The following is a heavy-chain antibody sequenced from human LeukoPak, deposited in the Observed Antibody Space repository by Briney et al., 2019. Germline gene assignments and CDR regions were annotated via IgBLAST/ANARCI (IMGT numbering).Heavy chain of an antibody. CDR3: ARTTTTFDD. D-gene: IGHD4-11*01. Sequence: SETLSLTCTVSGGSINSYYWSWIRQPPGKGLEWIGYVSDTGSTNYNPSLQSRVTISVDTSKNQFYLKLASVTAADTAVYYCARTTTTFDDWGHGTLVTVSS. CDR2: VSDTGST. V-gene: IGHV4-59*01. J-gene: IGHJ4*01. CDR1: GGSINSYY.